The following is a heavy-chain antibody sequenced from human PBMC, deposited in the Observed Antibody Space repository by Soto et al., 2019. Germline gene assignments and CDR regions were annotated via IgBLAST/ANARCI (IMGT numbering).Heavy chain of an antibody. V-gene: IGHV3-48*02. CDR1: GFTFSNYA. CDR3: AREPYSTITVTIMDY. J-gene: IGHJ4*02. D-gene: IGHD4-17*01. Sequence: EVQLVESGGGLVQPGGSLRLSCAASGFTFSNYAMNWVRQAPGKGLEWVSYISHKSSAIYHADSVKGRFTISRDNAKNSLYVQMNSRRDEDTAVYYCAREPYSTITVTIMDYWGQGTLVTVSS. CDR2: ISHKSSAI.